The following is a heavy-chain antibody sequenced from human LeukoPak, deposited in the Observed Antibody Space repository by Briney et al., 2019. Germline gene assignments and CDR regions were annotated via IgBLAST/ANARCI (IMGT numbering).Heavy chain of an antibody. J-gene: IGHJ4*02. D-gene: IGHD4-17*01. Sequence: GGSLRLSCAASGFTFSSYGMSWVRQAPGKGLEWVSAISGSGGSTYYADSVKGRFTISRDNAKNTLYLQMNSLRAEHTAVYYCAKASYGEHDYWGQGTLVTVSS. CDR3: AKASYGEHDY. CDR1: GFTFSSYG. CDR2: ISGSGGST. V-gene: IGHV3-23*01.